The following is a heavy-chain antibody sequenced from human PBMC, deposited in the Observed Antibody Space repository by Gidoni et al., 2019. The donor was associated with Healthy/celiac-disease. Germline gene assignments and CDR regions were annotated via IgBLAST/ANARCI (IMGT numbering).Heavy chain of an antibody. D-gene: IGHD3-3*01. CDR3: ARKDPRDFWSGYMSSDY. J-gene: IGHJ4*02. Sequence: EVQLLESGGGLVQPGGSLRLSCAASGFTFSSYAMSWVRQAPGKGLEWVSAISGSGGSTYYADSVKGRFTISRDNSKNTLYLQMNSLRAEDTAVYYCARKDPRDFWSGYMSSDYWGQGTLVTVSS. V-gene: IGHV3-23*01. CDR1: GFTFSSYA. CDR2: ISGSGGST.